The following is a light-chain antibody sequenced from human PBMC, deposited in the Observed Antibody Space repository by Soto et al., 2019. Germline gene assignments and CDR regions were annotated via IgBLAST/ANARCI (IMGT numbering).Light chain of an antibody. CDR3: QQRSNWPPRIT. CDR1: QSVSSS. Sequence: EIALTQSPATLSLSPGERATLSCRASQSVSSSLAWYQQKPGQAPRLLVYDASNRATGIPARFSGSGSGTDFTLTISSLEPEDVAVYYCQQRSNWPPRITFGQGTRLEIK. J-gene: IGKJ5*01. CDR2: DAS. V-gene: IGKV3-11*01.